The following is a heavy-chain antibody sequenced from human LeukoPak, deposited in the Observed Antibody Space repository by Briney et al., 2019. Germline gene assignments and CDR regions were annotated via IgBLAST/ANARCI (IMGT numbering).Heavy chain of an antibody. Sequence: ASVKVSCKAYGYTFTSYDIIWLRQAPGQGPECVGWIKPNSGNTGYAQKFQGRVTMTRDTSTSTAYMELNCLTYDDTAVYYCTRNHLGLGLWGQGTMVTVSS. CDR3: TRNHLGLGL. D-gene: IGHD1-14*01. J-gene: IGHJ3*01. V-gene: IGHV1-8*01. CDR1: GYTFTSYD. CDR2: IKPNSGNT.